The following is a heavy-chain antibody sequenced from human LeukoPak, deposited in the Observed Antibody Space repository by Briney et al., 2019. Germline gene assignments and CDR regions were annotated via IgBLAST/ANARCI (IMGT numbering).Heavy chain of an antibody. CDR3: ARDRAAAERTHAFDI. J-gene: IGHJ3*02. V-gene: IGHV4-39*07. CDR1: GESISNSRHY. Sequence: PSETLSLTCTVSGESISNSRHYWSWIRQPPGKGLEWIGSIYYSGSTYYNPSLKSRVTISVDTSKNQFSLKLSSVTAADTAVYYCARDRAAAERTHAFDIWGQGTMVTVSS. CDR2: IYYSGST. D-gene: IGHD6-13*01.